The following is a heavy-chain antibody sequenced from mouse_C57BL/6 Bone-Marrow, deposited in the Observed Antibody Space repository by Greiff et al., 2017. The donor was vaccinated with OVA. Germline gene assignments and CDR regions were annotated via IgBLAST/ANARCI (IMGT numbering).Heavy chain of an antibody. J-gene: IGHJ4*01. Sequence: VQLQQSGPELVKPGASVKMSCKASGYTFTDYNMHWVKQSHGKSLEWIGYINPNNGGTSYNQKFTGKATLTVNKSSSTAYMELRSLTSEDSAVYYCARPIYYYGSSYPFYAMDYWGQGTSVTVSS. V-gene: IGHV1-22*01. D-gene: IGHD1-1*01. CDR3: ARPIYYYGSSYPFYAMDY. CDR1: GYTFTDYN. CDR2: INPNNGGT.